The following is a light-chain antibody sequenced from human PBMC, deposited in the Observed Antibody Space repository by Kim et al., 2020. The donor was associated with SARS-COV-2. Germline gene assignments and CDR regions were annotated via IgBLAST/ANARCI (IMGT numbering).Light chain of an antibody. CDR2: DAA. Sequence: LPPGESARLSCGARRAVSCYFGWYQQTTGQAPTLLMYDAANRASGIPAMFSGGWSGTDFTPTISILEPEDSAVYYCQQRNNWPLTFGGGTKVDIK. CDR3: QQRNNWPLT. J-gene: IGKJ4*01. V-gene: IGKV3D-11*01. CDR1: RAVSCY.